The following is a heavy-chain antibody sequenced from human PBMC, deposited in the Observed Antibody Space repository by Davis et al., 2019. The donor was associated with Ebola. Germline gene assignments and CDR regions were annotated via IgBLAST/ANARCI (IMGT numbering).Heavy chain of an antibody. V-gene: IGHV1-46*03. D-gene: IGHD5-12*01. CDR1: GYTFTNYY. CDR3: TTPGGQDSGYDVFDI. CDR2: INPNDGRT. Sequence: ASVKVSCKASGYTFTNYYMHWVRQAPGQGLEWMGMINPNDGRTIYAQKFQGRVTVTRDTSTTTVYMDLSSLRSEDTALYYCTTPGGQDSGYDVFDIWVQGTMVTDSS. J-gene: IGHJ3*02.